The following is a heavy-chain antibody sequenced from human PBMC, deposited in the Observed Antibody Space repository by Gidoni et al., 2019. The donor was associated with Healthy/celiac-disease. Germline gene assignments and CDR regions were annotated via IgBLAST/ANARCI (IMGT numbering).Heavy chain of an antibody. CDR3: ARGRGDCSSTSCYTWFDP. CDR2: IKHSGST. Sequence: QVQLQQWGAGLLKPSETLSLTCAVYGGSCSGYYWSWIRQPPGKGLEWIGEIKHSGSTNYNPSLKSRVTISVDTSNNQFSLKLSSVTAADTAVYYCARGRGDCSSTSCYTWFDPWGQGTLVTVSS. CDR1: GGSCSGYY. V-gene: IGHV4-34*01. D-gene: IGHD2-2*02. J-gene: IGHJ5*02.